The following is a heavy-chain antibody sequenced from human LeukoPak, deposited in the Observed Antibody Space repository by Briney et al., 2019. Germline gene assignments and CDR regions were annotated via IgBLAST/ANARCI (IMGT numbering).Heavy chain of an antibody. CDR1: GFTFTSSA. D-gene: IGHD1-26*01. J-gene: IGHJ4*02. CDR3: AAREVGATYYFDY. Sequence: SVKVSCKASGFTFTSSAVQWVRQARGQRLEWIGWIVVGSGNTNYAQKFQERVTITRDMSTSTAYMELSSLRSEDTAAYYCAAREVGATYYFDYWGQGTLVTVSS. CDR2: IVVGSGNT. V-gene: IGHV1-58*01.